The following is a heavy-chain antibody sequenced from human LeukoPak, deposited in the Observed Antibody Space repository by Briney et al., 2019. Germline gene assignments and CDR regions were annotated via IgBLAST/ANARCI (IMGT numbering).Heavy chain of an antibody. V-gene: IGHV3-21*01. D-gene: IGHD3-22*01. J-gene: IGHJ4*02. CDR2: ISSGNTYI. CDR3: ARDSASSGHPFDY. Sequence: GGSLRLSCAASGFTFSSYEMNWVRQAPGKGLEWVSSISSGNTYIYYADSVKGRFTISRDNAKNSLYLQMNSLRAEDTAVYYCARDSASSGHPFDYWGQGTLVTVSS. CDR1: GFTFSSYE.